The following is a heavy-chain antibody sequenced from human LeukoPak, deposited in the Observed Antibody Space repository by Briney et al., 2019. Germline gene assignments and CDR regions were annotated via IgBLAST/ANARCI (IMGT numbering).Heavy chain of an antibody. D-gene: IGHD6-19*01. CDR3: GKGAVASQLYYYGMDV. V-gene: IGHV3-23*01. J-gene: IGHJ6*02. Sequence: PGGSLRLSCAASGFTFSSYTMSWVRQASGKGLEWASSFSVGGGNRYYAKSVKGRFTISRDNSKHTLHLQMSSLRVEDTAIYYCGKGAVASQLYYYGMDVWGQGTTVTVSS. CDR1: GFTFSSYT. CDR2: FSVGGGNR.